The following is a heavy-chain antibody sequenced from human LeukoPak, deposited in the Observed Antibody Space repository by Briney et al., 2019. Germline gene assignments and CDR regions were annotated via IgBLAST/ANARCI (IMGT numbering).Heavy chain of an antibody. J-gene: IGHJ4*02. Sequence: GGSLRLSCVGSGFTFSSYEMNWVRQAPGKGLEWVSYISSSGDFIYYADSVKGRFTISRDNAKNSLYLQMISLRAEDTAVYSCARARNSGWNIDYWGRGTLVTVPS. CDR1: GFTFSSYE. CDR2: ISSSGDFI. D-gene: IGHD6-19*01. CDR3: ARARNSGWNIDY. V-gene: IGHV3-48*03.